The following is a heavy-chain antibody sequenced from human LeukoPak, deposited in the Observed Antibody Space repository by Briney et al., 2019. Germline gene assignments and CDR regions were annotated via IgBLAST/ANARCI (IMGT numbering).Heavy chain of an antibody. Sequence: SGTLSLTCAVSGSSISSSNWWSWVRQPPGKGLEWIGEIYHSGSTNYNPSLKSRVTISVDKSKNQFSLKLSSVTAADTAVYYCARVGAVTYYDFWSGYQDGYYFDYWGQGTLVTVSS. J-gene: IGHJ4*02. CDR3: ARVGAVTYYDFWSGYQDGYYFDY. V-gene: IGHV4-4*02. CDR1: GSSISSSNW. D-gene: IGHD3-3*01. CDR2: IYHSGST.